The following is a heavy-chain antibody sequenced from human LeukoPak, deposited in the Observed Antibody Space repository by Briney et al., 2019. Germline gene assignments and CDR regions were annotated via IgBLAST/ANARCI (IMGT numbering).Heavy chain of an antibody. Sequence: PSETLSLTCTVSGDSISRNNYYWGWIRQPPGKGLEWIGEINHSGSTNYNPSLKSRVTISVDTSKNQFSLKLSSVTAADTAVYYCARMGRYYYDSSGYKRFDYWGQGTLVTVSS. J-gene: IGHJ4*02. CDR1: GDSISRNNYY. D-gene: IGHD3-22*01. V-gene: IGHV4-39*07. CDR2: INHSGST. CDR3: ARMGRYYYDSSGYKRFDY.